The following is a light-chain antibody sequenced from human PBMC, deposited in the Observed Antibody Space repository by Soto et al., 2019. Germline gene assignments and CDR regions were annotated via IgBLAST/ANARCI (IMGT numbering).Light chain of an antibody. CDR1: QSISSY. CDR3: QQSYIMPRT. CDR2: AAS. Sequence: DIHMTQSPSFLSASLGDRVTITFRTSQSISSYLNWYQQKPGKAPKLLIYAASSLQSGVPSRFSGSGSGTDFTLTISSLQPEDFATYSCQQSYIMPRTFGQGTKVDI. V-gene: IGKV1-39*01. J-gene: IGKJ1*01.